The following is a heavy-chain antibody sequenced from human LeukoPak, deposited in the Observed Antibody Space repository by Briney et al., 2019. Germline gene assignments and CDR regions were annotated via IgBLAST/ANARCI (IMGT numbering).Heavy chain of an antibody. D-gene: IGHD4-17*01. V-gene: IGHV3-20*04. J-gene: IGHJ4*02. CDR2: INWNGGSK. Sequence: PGGSLRLSCAASGFTFDDYGMSWVRQAPGKGLEWVSGINWNGGSKGYADSVKCRFTISRDNAKNSLYLQMRSLRAEDTALYYCARYVLDYGAFDYWGQGTLVAVSS. CDR3: ARYVLDYGAFDY. CDR1: GFTFDDYG.